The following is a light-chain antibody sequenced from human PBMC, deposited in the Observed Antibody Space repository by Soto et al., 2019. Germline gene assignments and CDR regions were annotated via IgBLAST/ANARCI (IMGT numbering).Light chain of an antibody. CDR1: QGISSY. V-gene: IGKV1-8*01. CDR2: AAS. CDR3: QQYYTYPWT. J-gene: IGKJ1*01. Sequence: AIRMTRSPSSLSASTGDRVTITCRASQGISSYLAWYQQKPGKAPKVLIHAASTLQGGVPSRFSGSGSGTDFTLTISRLQSEDFATYYCQQYYTYPWTFGQGTKVEIK.